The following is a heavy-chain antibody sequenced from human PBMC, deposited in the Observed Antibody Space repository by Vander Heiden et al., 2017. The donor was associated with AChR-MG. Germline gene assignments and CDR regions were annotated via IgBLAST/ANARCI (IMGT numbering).Heavy chain of an antibody. D-gene: IGHD4-4*01. CDR2: ISSSSSYI. CDR3: AREEVTTIADY. V-gene: IGHV3-21*01. Sequence: EVQLVESGGGLVKPGGSLRLSCAASGLTFSSYSMNWVRQAPGKGLEWVSSISSSSSYIYYADSVKGRFTISRDNAKNSLYLQMNSLRAEDTAVYYCAREEVTTIADYWGQGTLVTVSS. CDR1: GLTFSSYS. J-gene: IGHJ4*02.